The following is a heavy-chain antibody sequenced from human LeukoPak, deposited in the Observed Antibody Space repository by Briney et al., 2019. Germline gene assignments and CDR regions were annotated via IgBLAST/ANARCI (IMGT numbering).Heavy chain of an antibody. CDR1: GGSFSGYY. V-gene: IGHV4-34*01. Sequence: SETLSLTCAVYGGSFSGYYWSWLRQPQGKGREWVGEINHSGSTNYNPSLKRRVTISVNTSKNQFSLKLSYVTAADTAVYYCARVSVAVAGQYYYYGMDVWGKGTTVTVSS. CDR3: ARVSVAVAGQYYYYGMDV. J-gene: IGHJ6*04. CDR2: INHSGST. D-gene: IGHD6-19*01.